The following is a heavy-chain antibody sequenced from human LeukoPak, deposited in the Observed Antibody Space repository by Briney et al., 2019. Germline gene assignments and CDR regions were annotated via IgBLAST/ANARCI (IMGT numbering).Heavy chain of an antibody. Sequence: PGGSLRLSCAASGFTFSSYWMSWVRQAPGKGLEWVANIKQDGSEKYYVDSVKGRFTISRDNAKNSLYLQMNSLRAEDTAVYYCIAAPRGSYSEGFAFDIWGQGTMVTVSS. J-gene: IGHJ3*02. D-gene: IGHD1-26*01. V-gene: IGHV3-7*03. CDR2: IKQDGSEK. CDR1: GFTFSSYW. CDR3: IAAPRGSYSEGFAFDI.